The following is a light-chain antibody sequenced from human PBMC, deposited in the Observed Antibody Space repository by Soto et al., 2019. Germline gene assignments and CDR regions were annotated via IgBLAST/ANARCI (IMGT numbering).Light chain of an antibody. V-gene: IGKV3-11*01. Sequence: DIGLTQYPDTLASVPGDRVTGCCMASQYINTRLAWYQHRPGQAPRLLIYQTSIRAAGIPARFSASGSGTDFTLTISDVQPEDFALYYCHQRQSWPRTFGQGTKVDIK. CDR1: QYINTR. CDR2: QTS. CDR3: HQRQSWPRT. J-gene: IGKJ1*01.